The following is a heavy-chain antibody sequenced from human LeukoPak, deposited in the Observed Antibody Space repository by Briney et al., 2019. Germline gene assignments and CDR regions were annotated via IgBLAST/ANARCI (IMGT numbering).Heavy chain of an antibody. Sequence: GGSLRLSCAASGFTFSSYAMSWVRQAPGKGLEWVSAISGSGGSTYYADSVKGRFTISRDNSKNTLYLQMNSLRAEDTAVYYCAEMSSGYFLPDYWGQGTLVTVSS. V-gene: IGHV3-23*01. J-gene: IGHJ4*02. CDR1: GFTFSSYA. CDR2: ISGSGGST. CDR3: AEMSSGYFLPDY. D-gene: IGHD3-22*01.